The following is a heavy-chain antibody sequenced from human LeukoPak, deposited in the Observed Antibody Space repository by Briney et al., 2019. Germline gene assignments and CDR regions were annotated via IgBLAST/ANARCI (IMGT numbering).Heavy chain of an antibody. Sequence: GESLKISCKGSGYSFTSYWIGWVRQMPGKGLEWMGIIYPGDSDTRYSPSFQGQVTISADKSISTAYLRWSSLKASDTAMYYCAREESIAATGMDVWGQGTTVTVSS. J-gene: IGHJ6*02. CDR3: AREESIAATGMDV. V-gene: IGHV5-51*01. CDR2: IYPGDSDT. D-gene: IGHD6-6*01. CDR1: GYSFTSYW.